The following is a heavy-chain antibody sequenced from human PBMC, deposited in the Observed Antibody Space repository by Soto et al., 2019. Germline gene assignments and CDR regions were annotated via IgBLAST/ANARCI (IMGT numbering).Heavy chain of an antibody. D-gene: IGHD2-2*01. V-gene: IGHV1-69*01. CDR1: GGTFSSYA. CDR2: IIPISETT. Sequence: QVQLVQSGAEVKKPGSSVKVSCKASGGTFSSYAISWVRQAPGQGLEWLGGIIPISETTNYAQKFQGRVKITADESKRTAYMELXXLRSXXTAVYXCXXXQGSSTSLEIYYYYYYGMDVWGQGTTVTVSS. J-gene: IGHJ6*02. CDR3: XXXQGSSTSLEIYYYYYYGMDV.